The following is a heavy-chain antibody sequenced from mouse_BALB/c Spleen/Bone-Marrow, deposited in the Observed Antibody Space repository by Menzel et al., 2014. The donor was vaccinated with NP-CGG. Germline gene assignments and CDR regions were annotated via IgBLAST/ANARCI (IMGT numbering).Heavy chain of an antibody. CDR2: IDPANGNI. J-gene: IGHJ4*01. CDR3: TRGEDY. Sequence: EVQLQQSGAELVKPGASVMLSCTASGFNIKDTYMYWVKQRPEQGLEWIGRIDPANGNIKYDPKFQGKATITADTSSNTAYLHLSSLTSEDTAVYYCTRGEDYWGQGTSVIVSS. CDR1: GFNIKDTY. V-gene: IGHV14-3*02.